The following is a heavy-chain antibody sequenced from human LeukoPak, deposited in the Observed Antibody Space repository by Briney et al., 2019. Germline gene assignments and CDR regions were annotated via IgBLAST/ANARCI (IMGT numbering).Heavy chain of an antibody. D-gene: IGHD3-10*02. J-gene: IGHJ3*02. CDR2: IHTSGST. V-gene: IGHV4-4*07. Sequence: ESGPTLVKPSETLSLTCTVSGGSISSYHWIWIRQPAGKGLEWIGRIHTSGSTNYNPSLKSRVTLSVDTAKNQFSLKLTSVTAADTAVYYCVRIELPDVRGAFDIWGRGTMVTVS. CDR3: VRIELPDVRGAFDI. CDR1: GGSISSYH.